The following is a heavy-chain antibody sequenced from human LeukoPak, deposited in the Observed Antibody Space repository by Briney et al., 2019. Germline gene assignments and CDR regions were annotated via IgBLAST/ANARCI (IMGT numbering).Heavy chain of an antibody. J-gene: IGHJ4*02. CDR2: ISYDGSNK. D-gene: IGHD5-18*01. Sequence: GGSLRLSCAASGFTFSSYARHWVRQAPGKGLEWMAVISYDGSNKYYADSVKGRFTISRDNSKNTLYLQMNSLRAEDTAVYYCAREEYSYGNRYWGQGTLVTVSS. CDR3: AREEYSYGNRY. CDR1: GFTFSSYA. V-gene: IGHV3-30*04.